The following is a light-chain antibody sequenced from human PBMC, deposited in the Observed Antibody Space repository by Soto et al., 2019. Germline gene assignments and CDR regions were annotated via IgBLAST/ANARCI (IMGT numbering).Light chain of an antibody. Sequence: SYELTQASSVSVSPGQTARITCSGDVLAKKYARWFQQKPGQAPVLVIYKDSERPSGIPERFSGSSSGTTVTLTISGAQVEDEADYYCYSAAANKDVVFGGGTKLTVL. J-gene: IGLJ2*01. V-gene: IGLV3-27*01. CDR2: KDS. CDR3: YSAAANKDVV. CDR1: VLAKKY.